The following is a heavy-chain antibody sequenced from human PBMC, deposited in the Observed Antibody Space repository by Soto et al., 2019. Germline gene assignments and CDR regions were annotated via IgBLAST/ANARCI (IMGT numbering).Heavy chain of an antibody. J-gene: IGHJ5*01. D-gene: IGHD6-19*01. CDR3: ARGLSSGWFDY. CDR1: GFTFSNYS. CDR2: ISSTSKYI. Sequence: GGSLRLSCAASGFTFSNYSMNWVRQAPGKGLEWVSSISSTSKYIYYADSVKGRFTISRDNAKKSLYLQMNSLRVEDTAVYYCARGLSSGWFDYWGQGILVTVSS. V-gene: IGHV3-21*01.